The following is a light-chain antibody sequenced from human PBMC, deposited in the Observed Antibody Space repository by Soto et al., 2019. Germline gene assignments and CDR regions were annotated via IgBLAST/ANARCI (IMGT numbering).Light chain of an antibody. Sequence: QSALTQPRSVSGPPGQSVSISCSGTSSDVGTYNYVSWYQQHPGKAPKLMIYDVSKRPSGVPDRFSGSKSGNTASLTISGLQAEDEADYYCCSYAGGYTHAVSGGGTKLTVL. CDR3: CSYAGGYTHAV. CDR1: SSDVGTYNY. V-gene: IGLV2-11*01. J-gene: IGLJ2*01. CDR2: DVS.